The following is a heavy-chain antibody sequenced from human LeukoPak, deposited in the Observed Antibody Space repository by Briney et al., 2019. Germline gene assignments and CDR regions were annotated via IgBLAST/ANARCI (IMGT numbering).Heavy chain of an antibody. CDR2: IKQDGSEK. D-gene: IGHD3-22*01. V-gene: IGHV3-7*01. J-gene: IGHJ4*02. CDR3: ARGPSYYYDSSGYYLGDDY. Sequence: PGGSLRLSCAASGFTFSSYWMSWVRQAPEKGLEWVANIKQDGSEKYYVDSVKGRFTISRDNAKNSLYLQMNSLRAEDTAVYYCARGPSYYYDSSGYYLGDDYWGQGTLVTVSS. CDR1: GFTFSSYW.